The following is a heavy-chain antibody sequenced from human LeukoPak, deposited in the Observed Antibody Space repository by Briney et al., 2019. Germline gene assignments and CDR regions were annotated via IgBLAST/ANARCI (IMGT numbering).Heavy chain of an antibody. V-gene: IGHV4-39*07. CDR2: IYYSGST. J-gene: IGHJ6*03. CDR3: ARLRGHMRSSTRYYYYYYMDV. Sequence: SETLSLTCTVSGGSISSSSYYWGWIRQPPGKGLEWIGSIYYSGSTYYNPSLKSRVTISVDTSKNQFSLKLSSVTAADTAVYYCARLRGHMRSSTRYYYYYYMDVWGKGTTVTISS. CDR1: GGSISSSSYY. D-gene: IGHD2-2*01.